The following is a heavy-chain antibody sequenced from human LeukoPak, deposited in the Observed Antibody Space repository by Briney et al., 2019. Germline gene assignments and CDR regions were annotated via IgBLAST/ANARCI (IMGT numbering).Heavy chain of an antibody. CDR3: ARASTHRYNWKSGQLNDAFDI. CDR1: GYTFTHYV. J-gene: IGHJ3*02. Sequence: ASVKVSCKTSGYTFTHYVISWVRQAPGQGLEWMGRISPYNGNTKYAQKLQGRATMTTDTSTSTAYMELRSLRSDDTAVYYCARASTHRYNWKSGQLNDAFDIWGQGTMVTVS. V-gene: IGHV1-18*01. D-gene: IGHD1-20*01. CDR2: ISPYNGNT.